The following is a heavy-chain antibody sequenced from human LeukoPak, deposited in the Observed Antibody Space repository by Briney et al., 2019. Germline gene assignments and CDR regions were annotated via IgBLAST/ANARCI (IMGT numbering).Heavy chain of an antibody. CDR3: AKDPRSTTVTYY. D-gene: IGHD4-17*01. CDR2: ISGSGGST. V-gene: IGHV3-23*01. CDR1: GFTFSSYA. Sequence: GGSLRLSCAAPGFTFSSYAMSWVRQAPGKGLEWVSAISGSGGSTYYADSVKGRFTISRDNSKNTLYLQMNSLRAEDTAVYYCAKDPRSTTVTYYWGQGTLVTVSS. J-gene: IGHJ4*02.